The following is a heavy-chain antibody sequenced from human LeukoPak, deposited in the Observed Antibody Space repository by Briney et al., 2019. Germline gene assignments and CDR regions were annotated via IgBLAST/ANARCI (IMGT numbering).Heavy chain of an antibody. Sequence: ASVKLSCKASGYTFTGYHIHWVRQAPGQGLEWMGRINPYSGDTNFAQKFQGRVTMTRDTSITTAYMDLSSLTPDDTVVYFCARDQGSLTRSWYTGYWGQGTQVTVSS. V-gene: IGHV1-2*05. D-gene: IGHD6-13*01. CDR3: ARDQGSLTRSWYTGY. CDR2: INPYSGDT. J-gene: IGHJ4*02. CDR1: GYTFTGYH.